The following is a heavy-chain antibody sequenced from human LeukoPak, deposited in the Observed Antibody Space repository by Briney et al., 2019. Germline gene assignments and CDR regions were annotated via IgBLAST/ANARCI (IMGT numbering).Heavy chain of an antibody. J-gene: IGHJ3*02. CDR3: SRLEDSSPIEVALDI. CDR1: GFTFSGSV. D-gene: IGHD6-13*01. Sequence: PGGSLTLSCAASGFTFSGSVMHWVRQAAGKGLEWVGRIRSKRNNYATAYAASVKGRFTISRDDSKNTVYLHMDRLKTEDTALYYCSRLEDSSPIEVALDIWGQGTVVTVSS. V-gene: IGHV3-73*01. CDR2: IRSKRNNYAT.